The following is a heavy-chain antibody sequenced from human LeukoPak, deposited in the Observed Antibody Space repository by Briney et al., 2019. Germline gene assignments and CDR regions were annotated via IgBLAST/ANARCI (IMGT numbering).Heavy chain of an antibody. CDR1: GFTFSSHW. CDR2: INSDGSSI. V-gene: IGHV3-74*01. CDR3: ATEDFDNSGYCDY. Sequence: PGGSLRLSCAASGFTFSSHWMHWVRQAPGKGLVWVSRINSDGSSISYADSVKGRFTISRDNAKNTLYLQMNSLRAEDTAVYYCATEDFDNSGYCDYWGQGTLVTVSS. D-gene: IGHD3-22*01. J-gene: IGHJ4*02.